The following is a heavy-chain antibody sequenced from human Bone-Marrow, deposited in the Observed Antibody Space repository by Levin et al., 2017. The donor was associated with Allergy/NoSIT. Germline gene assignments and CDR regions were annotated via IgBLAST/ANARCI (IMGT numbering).Heavy chain of an antibody. V-gene: IGHV3-66*01. Sequence: GGSLRLSCAASGFTVSSDYMSWVRQAPGKGLEWVSVIYSGGNTYYADSAEGRFTISRDNSKNTLYLQMNSLTSEDTALYYCARGSTVVFGPLAYWGQGTLVTVSS. J-gene: IGHJ4*02. CDR1: GFTVSSDY. CDR3: ARGSTVVFGPLAY. D-gene: IGHD4-23*01. CDR2: IYSGGNT.